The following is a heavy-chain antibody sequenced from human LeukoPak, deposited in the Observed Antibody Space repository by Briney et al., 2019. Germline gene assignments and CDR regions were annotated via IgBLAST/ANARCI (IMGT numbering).Heavy chain of an antibody. Sequence: PGGSLRLSCAASGFTFSSYEMNWVRQAPGKGLEWVSYISSSGNTIYYADSVKGRFTISRDNAKNSLYLQMNSLRAEDTAVYYCASWSGSYYNPFDYWGQGTLVTVSS. CDR3: ASWSGSYYNPFDY. J-gene: IGHJ4*02. CDR1: GFTFSSYE. CDR2: ISSSGNTI. V-gene: IGHV3-48*03. D-gene: IGHD3-10*01.